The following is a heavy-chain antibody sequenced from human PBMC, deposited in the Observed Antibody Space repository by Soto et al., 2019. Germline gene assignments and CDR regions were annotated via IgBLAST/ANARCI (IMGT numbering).Heavy chain of an antibody. Sequence: GGSLRLSCAASGFTFSNAWMSWVRQAPGKGLEWVGRIKSKTDGGTTDYAAPVKGRFTISRDDSKNTLYLQMNSLKTEDTAVYYCTTEFRITMIVVAEIRAFDIWGQGTMVTVAS. CDR1: GFTFSNAW. CDR2: IKSKTDGGTT. V-gene: IGHV3-15*01. D-gene: IGHD3-22*01. CDR3: TTEFRITMIVVAEIRAFDI. J-gene: IGHJ3*02.